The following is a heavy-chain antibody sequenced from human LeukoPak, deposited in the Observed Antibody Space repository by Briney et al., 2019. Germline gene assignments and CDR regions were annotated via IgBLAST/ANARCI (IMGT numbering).Heavy chain of an antibody. Sequence: ASVKVSCKASGYSFTTYDINWVRQAPGQGLEWMGWMNLKSGYTGYAQTFQGRVTITRDTSTSTVYMELSSLRSEDTAVYYCARVAGSIDYWGQGTLVTVSS. J-gene: IGHJ4*02. CDR1: GYSFTTYD. D-gene: IGHD1-26*01. V-gene: IGHV1-8*03. CDR3: ARVAGSIDY. CDR2: MNLKSGYT.